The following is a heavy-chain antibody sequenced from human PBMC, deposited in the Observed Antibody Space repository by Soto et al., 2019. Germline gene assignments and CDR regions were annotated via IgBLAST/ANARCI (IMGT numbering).Heavy chain of an antibody. CDR2: IYRYDDDKA. Sequence: EVQVVESGGGSVQPGGSLRLACEASGFTVSDNDMNWVRQAPGRGLEWVALIYRYDDDKAYYTDSVKGRFTISRDTSTNTVFLQMNSLRAEDTAIYYCARDREFFWGSLDSWGQGTLVTVSS. CDR3: ARDREFFWGSLDS. CDR1: GFTVSDND. J-gene: IGHJ4*02. V-gene: IGHV3-66*01. D-gene: IGHD3-16*01.